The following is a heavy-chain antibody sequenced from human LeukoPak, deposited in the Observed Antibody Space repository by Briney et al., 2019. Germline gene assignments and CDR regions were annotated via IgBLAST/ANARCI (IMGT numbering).Heavy chain of an antibody. D-gene: IGHD5-18*01. CDR3: AKGMLQHYYYYMDV. CDR2: ISGSGGST. Sequence: GGSLRLSCAASGFTFSSYSMSWVRQAPGKGLEWVSAISGSGGSTYYADSAKGRFTISRDNSKNTLYLQMNSLRAEDTAVYYCAKGMLQHYYYYMDVWGKGTTVTVSS. CDR1: GFTFSSYS. V-gene: IGHV3-23*01. J-gene: IGHJ6*03.